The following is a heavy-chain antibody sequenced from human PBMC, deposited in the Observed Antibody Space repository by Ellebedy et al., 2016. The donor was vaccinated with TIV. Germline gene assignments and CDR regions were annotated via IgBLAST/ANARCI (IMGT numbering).Heavy chain of an antibody. CDR3: ARVKATGDQARGLIDA. CDR1: GGSISITSYY. V-gene: IGHV4-39*01. J-gene: IGHJ5*02. Sequence: MPSETLSLTCTVSGGSISITSYYWGWIRQPPGKGLEWIGSIYYDGSTYYNPSLKSRVTISKDTSKNQFSLKLTSVTAADTAVYYCARVKATGDQARGLIDAWGQGTLVTVSS. D-gene: IGHD1-26*01. CDR2: IYYDGST.